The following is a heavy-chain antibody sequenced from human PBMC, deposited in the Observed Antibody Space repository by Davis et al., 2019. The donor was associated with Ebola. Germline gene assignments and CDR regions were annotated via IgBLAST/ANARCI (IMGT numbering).Heavy chain of an antibody. Sequence: PGGSLRLSCAASGFTFSVYYMSWIRQAPGKGLEWVANIKQDGSEKYYVDSVKGRFTISRDNAKNSLYLQMNSLRAEDTAVYYCARSLTLWLFDYWGQGTLVTVSS. CDR3: ARSLTLWLFDY. CDR1: GFTFSVYY. CDR2: IKQDGSEK. J-gene: IGHJ4*02. D-gene: IGHD5-24*01. V-gene: IGHV3-7*03.